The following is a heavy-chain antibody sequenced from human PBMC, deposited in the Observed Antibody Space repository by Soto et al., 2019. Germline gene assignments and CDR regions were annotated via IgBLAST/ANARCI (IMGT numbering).Heavy chain of an antibody. D-gene: IGHD5-12*01. CDR2: IKDGGLT. CDR3: ARGQEGVVATH. V-gene: IGHV4-34*01. J-gene: IGHJ4*02. CDR1: GGSLSGYY. Sequence: QVQLQQWGAGLLKPSETLSLTCVVYGGSLSGYYWSWIRQPPGKGLEWIGEIKDGGLTNYSPSLKSRATISADTPKNQFSRKLHSVTAADRAVYYCARGQEGVVATHWDQGTLVTVSS.